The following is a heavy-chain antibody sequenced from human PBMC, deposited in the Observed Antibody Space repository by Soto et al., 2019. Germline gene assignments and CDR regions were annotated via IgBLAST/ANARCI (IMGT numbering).Heavy chain of an antibody. D-gene: IGHD2-15*01. CDR2: INHSGFT. V-gene: IGHV4-34*01. CDR1: GGSFTTYY. Sequence: QVQLHQWGAGLLKPSDTLSLTCAVYGGSFTTYYWSWIRQSPGKGLEWIGEINHSGFTNYNPSLESRVTTSVDTYKNQFSLKLRSVTAADTAIYYCARRYCSDSYCSYFDYWGRGTLVSVSS. CDR3: ARRYCSDSYCSYFDY. J-gene: IGHJ4*02.